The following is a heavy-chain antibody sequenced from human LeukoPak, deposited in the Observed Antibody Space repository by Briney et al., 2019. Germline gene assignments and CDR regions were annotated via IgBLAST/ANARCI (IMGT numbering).Heavy chain of an antibody. CDR2: IYTSGST. V-gene: IGHV4-61*02. CDR3: AREYYDFWAGLYYFDY. CDR1: GGSISSGSYY. J-gene: IGHJ4*02. Sequence: SQTLSLTCTVSGGSISSGSYYWSWIRQPAGKGLEWIGRIYTSGSTNYNPSLKSRVTISVDTSKNRFSLKLSSVTAADTAVYYCAREYYDFWAGLYYFDYWGQGTLVTVSS. D-gene: IGHD3-3*01.